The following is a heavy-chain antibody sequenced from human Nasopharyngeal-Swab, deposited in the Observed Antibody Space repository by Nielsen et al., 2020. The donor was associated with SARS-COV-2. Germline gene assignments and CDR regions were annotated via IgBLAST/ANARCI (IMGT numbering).Heavy chain of an antibody. J-gene: IGHJ4*02. V-gene: IGHV3-73*01. CDR2: IGDKDHNYAT. Sequence: ESLNISCAASGSIFSGSAMHWVRPASGKGLEWVGRIGDKDHNYATTYGAAVKGRFTISRDDSKNTAFLQMDSLKTEDTALYYCTTDYYFDYWGQGTLVTVSS. CDR3: TTDYYFDY. CDR1: GSIFSGSA.